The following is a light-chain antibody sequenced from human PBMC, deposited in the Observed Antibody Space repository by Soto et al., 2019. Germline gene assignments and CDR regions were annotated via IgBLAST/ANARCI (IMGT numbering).Light chain of an antibody. J-gene: IGLJ3*02. Sequence: QSVLTQPPSVSGAPGQRVTISCTASSSNIGAGYDVHWYQQLPGTAPKLLIYGITNRPSGVPDRFSGSKSGTSASLAITGLQAEDEADYYCQSYDSSLSAWVFGGGTKLTVL. V-gene: IGLV1-40*01. CDR3: QSYDSSLSAWV. CDR2: GIT. CDR1: SSNIGAGYD.